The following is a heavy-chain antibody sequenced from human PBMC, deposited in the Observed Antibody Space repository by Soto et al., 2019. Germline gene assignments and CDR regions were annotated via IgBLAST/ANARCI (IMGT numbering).Heavy chain of an antibody. Sequence: GGSLRLSCAASGFTFSSYAMSWVRQAPGKGLEWVSAISGSGGSTYYADSVKGRFTISRDNSKNTLYLQMNSLRAEDTAVYYCAKDLECSSTSFYYGLSGAFVIWGQGTMVTVS. D-gene: IGHD2-2*01. CDR2: ISGSGGST. CDR3: AKDLECSSTSFYYGLSGAFVI. CDR1: GFTFSSYA. V-gene: IGHV3-23*01. J-gene: IGHJ3*02.